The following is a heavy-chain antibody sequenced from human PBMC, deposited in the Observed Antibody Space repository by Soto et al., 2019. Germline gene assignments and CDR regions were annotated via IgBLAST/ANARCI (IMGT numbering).Heavy chain of an antibody. J-gene: IGHJ4*02. CDR3: AKLGRITIFGVVSPDFDY. V-gene: IGHV3-30*18. CDR1: GFTFSSYG. Sequence: GGSLRLSCAASGFTFSSYGMHWVRQAPGKGLEWVAVISYDGSNKYYADSVKGRFTISRDNSKNTLYLQMNSLRAEDTAVYYCAKLGRITIFGVVSPDFDYWGQGTLVTVSS. D-gene: IGHD3-3*01. CDR2: ISYDGSNK.